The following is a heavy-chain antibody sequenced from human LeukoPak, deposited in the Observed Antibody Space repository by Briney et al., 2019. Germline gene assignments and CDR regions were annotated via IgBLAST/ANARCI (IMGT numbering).Heavy chain of an antibody. J-gene: IGHJ3*02. CDR2: VSSGSSYI. Sequence: GGSLRLSCAASGFTFNNYDMNWVRQAPGKGLEWVSSVSSGSSYIYYADSMKGRFTISRDNAKNSLYLQMSSLRAEDTAVYYCSRDTADDAFDIWGQGTMVTVSS. CDR3: SRDTADDAFDI. CDR1: GFTFNNYD. V-gene: IGHV3-21*01.